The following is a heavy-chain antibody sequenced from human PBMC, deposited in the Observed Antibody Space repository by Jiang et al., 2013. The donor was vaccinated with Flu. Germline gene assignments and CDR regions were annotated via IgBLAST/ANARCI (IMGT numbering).Heavy chain of an antibody. V-gene: IGHV4-38-2*02. Sequence: VKPSETLSLTCTVSGYSISSGYYWGWIRQPPGKGLEWIGSIYHSGSDLLQPSLKSRVTISVDTSKNQXSLKLSSVTAADTAVYYCARVDTAMVMSTYYFDYWGQGTLVTVSS. CDR2: IYHSGSD. CDR1: GYSISSGYY. CDR3: ARVDTAMVMSTYYFDY. D-gene: IGHD5-18*01. J-gene: IGHJ4*02.